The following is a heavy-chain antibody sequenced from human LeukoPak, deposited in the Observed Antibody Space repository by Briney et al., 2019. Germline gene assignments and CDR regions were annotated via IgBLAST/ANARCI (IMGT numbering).Heavy chain of an antibody. CDR1: GGTFSSYG. D-gene: IGHD6-13*01. J-gene: IGHJ4*02. V-gene: IGHV1-69*05. CDR3: ARGYSSSWYLEYFDY. Sequence: SVKVSCKASGGTFSSYGISWVRQAPGQGLEWMGRIIPIFGTANYAQKFQGRVTITTDESTSTAYMELSSLRSEDTAVYYCARGYSSSWYLEYFDYWGQGTLVTVSS. CDR2: IIPIFGTA.